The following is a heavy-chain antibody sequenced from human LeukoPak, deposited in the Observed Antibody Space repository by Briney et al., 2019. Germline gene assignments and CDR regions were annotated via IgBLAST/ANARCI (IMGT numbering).Heavy chain of an antibody. V-gene: IGHV3-48*01. J-gene: IGHJ4*02. D-gene: IGHD2-2*01. Sequence: GGSLRLSCAASGFTFSSYSMNWVRQAPGKGLEWVSYISSSSSTIYYADSVKGRFTISRDNSKNTLYLQMNSLRAEDTAVYYCAKGIKIVVVPAAPTYFDYWGQGTLVTVSS. CDR3: AKGIKIVVVPAAPTYFDY. CDR1: GFTFSSYS. CDR2: ISSSSSTI.